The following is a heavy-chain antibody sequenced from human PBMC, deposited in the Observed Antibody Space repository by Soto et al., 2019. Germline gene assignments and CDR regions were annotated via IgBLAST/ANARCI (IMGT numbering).Heavy chain of an antibody. Sequence: SVKVSCKASGFTFTSSAVQWVRQARGQRLEWIGWIVVGSGNTNYAQKFQERVTITRDMSTSTAYMELSSLRSEDTAVYYCAALFQDFWSGYYTPYFDYWGQGTLVTVSS. V-gene: IGHV1-58*01. D-gene: IGHD3-3*01. CDR1: GFTFTSSA. J-gene: IGHJ4*02. CDR2: IVVGSGNT. CDR3: AALFQDFWSGYYTPYFDY.